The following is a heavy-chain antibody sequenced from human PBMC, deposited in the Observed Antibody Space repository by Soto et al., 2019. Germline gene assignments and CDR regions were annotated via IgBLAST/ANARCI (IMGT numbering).Heavy chain of an antibody. CDR1: GFTFSSYA. CDR2: ISYDGSNK. J-gene: IGHJ4*02. V-gene: IGHV3-30-3*01. Sequence: PXESLSLSLAASGFTFSSYAMHWVRQAPGKGLEWVAVISYDGSNKYYADSVKGRFTISRDNSKNTLYLQMNSLRAEDTAVYYCATSSGWYLFDYWGQGTLVTVSS. D-gene: IGHD6-19*01. CDR3: ATSSGWYLFDY.